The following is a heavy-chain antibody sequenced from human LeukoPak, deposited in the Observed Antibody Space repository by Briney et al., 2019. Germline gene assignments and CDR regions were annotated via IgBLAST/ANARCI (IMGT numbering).Heavy chain of an antibody. Sequence: SVKVSCKASGFTFTSSAVQWVRQARGQRLEWIGWIVVGSGNTNYAQKFQERVTITRDMSTSTAYTELSSLRSEDTAVYYCASGGLGYVWGSFALFDYWGQGTLVTVSS. V-gene: IGHV1-58*01. CDR1: GFTFTSSA. CDR3: ASGGLGYVWGSFALFDY. D-gene: IGHD3-16*01. CDR2: IVVGSGNT. J-gene: IGHJ4*02.